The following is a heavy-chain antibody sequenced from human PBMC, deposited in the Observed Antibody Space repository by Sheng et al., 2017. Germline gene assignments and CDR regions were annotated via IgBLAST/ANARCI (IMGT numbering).Heavy chain of an antibody. CDR1: GGSLSDYY. D-gene: IGHD6-19*01. CDR2: INHSGST. J-gene: IGHJ4*02. CDR3: ARLPNRGYSSASQSRD. V-gene: IGHV4-34*01. Sequence: QVQLQQWGAGLLKPSETLSLTCAVYGGSLSDYYWSWIRQPPGKGLEWIGEINHSGSTKYNLSLKSRVTISLDTSKNQFSLKLSSVTAADTAVYYCARLPNRGYSSASQSRDWGQGTLVTVSS.